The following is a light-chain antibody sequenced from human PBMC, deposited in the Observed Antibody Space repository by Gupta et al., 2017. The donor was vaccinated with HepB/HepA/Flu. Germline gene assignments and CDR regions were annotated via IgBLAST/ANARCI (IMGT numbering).Light chain of an antibody. J-gene: IGKJ4*01. Sequence: EIVLTQSPATLSLSPGERAPLSCRASQSVSSYLDWYQQKPGQAPRLLIYDASNRATGIPARFSGSGSGTDFTLTISSLEPEDFAVYYCQQRSNWPSFGGGTKVEIK. CDR2: DAS. V-gene: IGKV3-11*01. CDR1: QSVSSY. CDR3: QQRSNWPS.